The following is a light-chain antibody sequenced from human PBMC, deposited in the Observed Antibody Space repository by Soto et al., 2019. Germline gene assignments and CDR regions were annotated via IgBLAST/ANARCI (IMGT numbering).Light chain of an antibody. CDR1: SGSVSTSYY. J-gene: IGLJ2*01. Sequence: QAVVTQEPSFSVSPGGTVALTCGLSSGSVSTSYYPSWYQQTPGQAPRTLIYSTNTRSSGVPDRFSRSILGNKAALAIPGAQADDDSDYYCVLYMCSGISVFGGGTKLTVL. V-gene: IGLV8-61*01. CDR3: VLYMCSGISV. CDR2: STN.